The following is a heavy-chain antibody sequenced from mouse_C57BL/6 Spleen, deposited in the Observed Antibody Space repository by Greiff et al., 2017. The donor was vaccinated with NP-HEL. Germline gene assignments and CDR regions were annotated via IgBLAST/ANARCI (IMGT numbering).Heavy chain of an antibody. J-gene: IGHJ3*01. CDR2: ISDGGSYT. D-gene: IGHD1-1*01. Sequence: EVKLMESGGGLVKPGGSLKLSCAASGFTFSSYAMSWVRQTPEKRLEWVATISDGGSYTYYPDNVKGRFTISRDNAKNNLYLQMSHLKSEDTAMYYCARATYGSSLAWFAYWGQGTLVTVSA. V-gene: IGHV5-4*03. CDR1: GFTFSSYA. CDR3: ARATYGSSLAWFAY.